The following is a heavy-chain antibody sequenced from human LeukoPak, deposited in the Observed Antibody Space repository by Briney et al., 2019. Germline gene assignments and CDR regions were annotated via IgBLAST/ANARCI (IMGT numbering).Heavy chain of an antibody. CDR3: TTGPDFDWFRRTDV. Sequence: GGSLRLSCAASGFTFSNAWMSWVRQAPGKGLEWVGRIKSKTDGGTTDYAAPVKGRFTISRDDSKNTLYLQMNSLKTEDTAVYYCTTGPDFDWFRRTDVWGQGTTVTVSS. V-gene: IGHV3-15*01. D-gene: IGHD3-9*01. CDR2: IKSKTDGGTT. J-gene: IGHJ6*02. CDR1: GFTFSNAW.